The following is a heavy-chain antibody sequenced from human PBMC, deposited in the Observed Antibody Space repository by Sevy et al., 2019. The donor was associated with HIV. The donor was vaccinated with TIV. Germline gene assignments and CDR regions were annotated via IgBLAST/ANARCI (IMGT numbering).Heavy chain of an antibody. CDR1: GYTFTDYY. D-gene: IGHD1-26*01. CDR3: ASEAVGASSTHFDY. V-gene: IGHV1-2*02. J-gene: IGHJ4*02. CDR2: FNPDSGYT. Sequence: ASVKVSCKAFGYTFTDYYIHWVRQAPGQGPEWMGWFNPDSGYTNYAQKFLGRVTMTRDTSISTAYMDLSRLGSDDTAVYYCASEAVGASSTHFDYWGQGTLVTVSS.